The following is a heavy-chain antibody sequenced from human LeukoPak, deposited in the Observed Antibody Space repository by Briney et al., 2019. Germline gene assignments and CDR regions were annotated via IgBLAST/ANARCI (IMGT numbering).Heavy chain of an antibody. CDR3: AKGVEVVPAAAHYFDY. V-gene: IGHV3-9*01. CDR1: GFTFDDYA. Sequence: PGRSLRLSCAASGFTFDDYAMHWVRQAPGKGLEWVSGISWNSDSIGYADSVKGRFTISRDNAKNSLYLQMNSLRAEDTALYYCAKGVEVVPAAAHYFDYWGQGTLVTVSS. J-gene: IGHJ4*02. D-gene: IGHD2-2*01. CDR2: ISWNSDSI.